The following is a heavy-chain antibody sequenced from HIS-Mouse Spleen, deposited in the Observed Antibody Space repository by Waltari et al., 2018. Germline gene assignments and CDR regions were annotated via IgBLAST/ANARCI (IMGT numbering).Heavy chain of an antibody. J-gene: IGHJ2*01. V-gene: IGHV4-39*07. Sequence: QLQLQESGPGLVKPSGTLSPTCTGSGGSISSSRYYLGWIPQTPGKGLVWIGSIYYSGSTYYNPSLKSRVTISVDTSKNQFSLKLSSVTAADTAVYYCAREIPYSSSWYDWYFDLWGRGTLVTVSS. D-gene: IGHD6-13*01. CDR2: IYYSGST. CDR1: GGSISSSRYY. CDR3: AREIPYSSSWYDWYFDL.